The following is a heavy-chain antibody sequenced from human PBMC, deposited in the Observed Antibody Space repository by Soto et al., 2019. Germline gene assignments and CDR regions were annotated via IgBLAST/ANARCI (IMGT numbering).Heavy chain of an antibody. J-gene: IGHJ4*02. D-gene: IGHD1-1*01. V-gene: IGHV3-23*01. Sequence: GGSLRLPCVASGFTFSNFAMAWVRQAPGEGLEWVSAISGSGDDTFYADSMKGRFTISRDNSKDTLYLQINSLRAEDTAVYYCANPIPKTGTTFGFWGQGTLVTVSS. CDR3: ANPIPKTGTTFGF. CDR2: ISGSGDDT. CDR1: GFTFSNFA.